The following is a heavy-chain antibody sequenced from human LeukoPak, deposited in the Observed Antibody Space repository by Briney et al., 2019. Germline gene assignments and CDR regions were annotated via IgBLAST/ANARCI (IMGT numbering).Heavy chain of an antibody. Sequence: GGSLRLSCAASGFTFSSYEMNWVRQAPGKGLEWVSYISSSGSTIYYADSVKGRFTISRDNAKNSLYLQMNSLRAEDTAVYYCARGWNYGSGSYLQPDAFDIWGQGTMVTVSS. CDR3: ARGWNYGSGSYLQPDAFDI. V-gene: IGHV3-48*03. J-gene: IGHJ3*02. D-gene: IGHD3-10*01. CDR2: ISSSGSTI. CDR1: GFTFSSYE.